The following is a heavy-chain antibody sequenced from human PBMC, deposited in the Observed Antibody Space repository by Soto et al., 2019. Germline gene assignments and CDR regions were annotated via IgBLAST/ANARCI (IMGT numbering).Heavy chain of an antibody. CDR2: ISSTTNYI. J-gene: IGHJ4*02. Sequence: GGSLRLSCAASGFTFTRYSMNWVRQAPGKGLEWVSSISSTTNYIYYGDSLKGRFTISRDNAKNSLYLEMNSLRAEDTAVYYCARESEDLTSNFDYWGQGTLVTVSS. CDR1: GFTFTRYS. V-gene: IGHV3-21*06. CDR3: ARESEDLTSNFDY.